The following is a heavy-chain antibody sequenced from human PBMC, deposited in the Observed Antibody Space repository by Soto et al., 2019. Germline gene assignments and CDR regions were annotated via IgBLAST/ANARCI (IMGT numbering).Heavy chain of an antibody. Sequence: GVLRLSCAASGFTFSRYSMNWVRQAPGKGLEWVSSISSTTNYIYYADSMKGRFTVSRDNAKNSVYLDMNSLSAEDTAVYYCARESEDLTSNFDYWGQGTLVTVS. J-gene: IGHJ4*02. CDR1: GFTFSRYS. CDR3: ARESEDLTSNFDY. CDR2: ISSTTNYI. V-gene: IGHV3-21*01.